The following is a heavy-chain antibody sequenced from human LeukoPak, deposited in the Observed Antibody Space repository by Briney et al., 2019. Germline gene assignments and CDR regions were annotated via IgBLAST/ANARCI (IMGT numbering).Heavy chain of an antibody. J-gene: IGHJ5*02. CDR2: ISSSSSTL. D-gene: IGHD6-19*01. Sequence: GGSLRLSCAASGFTFSRYWMNWVRQAPGKGLEWVSYISSSSSTLYYADSVKGRFTISRDNSKNTLYLQMNSLRAEDTAVYYCAKDSSGWYHWFDPWGQGTLVTVSS. V-gene: IGHV3-48*01. CDR3: AKDSSGWYHWFDP. CDR1: GFTFSRYW.